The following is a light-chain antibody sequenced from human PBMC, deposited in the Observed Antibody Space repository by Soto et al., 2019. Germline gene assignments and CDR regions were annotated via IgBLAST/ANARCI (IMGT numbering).Light chain of an antibody. V-gene: IGKV1-6*01. CDR3: LQDYSYSRT. CDR2: AAS. Sequence: AIQMTQSPSSLSASVGDRVTITCRASQAIRNDLGWYQQKPGQAPKVLIYAASNLQSGVPSRFRGSGSGTDFTLTISSLQPEDFATYYCLQDYSYSRTFGQGTKVEI. CDR1: QAIRND. J-gene: IGKJ1*01.